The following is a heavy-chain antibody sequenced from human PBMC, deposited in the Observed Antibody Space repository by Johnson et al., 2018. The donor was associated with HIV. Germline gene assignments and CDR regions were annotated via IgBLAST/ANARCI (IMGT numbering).Heavy chain of an antibody. CDR2: ISGSGGST. CDR3: ARDRWLQLGAFDI. J-gene: IGHJ3*02. D-gene: IGHD5-24*01. Sequence: EVQLVESGGGVVQPGGSLRLSCAASGFTFSSYAMSWVRQAPGKGLEWVSAISGSGGSTYYADSVKGRFTISSDNSKNTLYLQINSLRADDTAVYYCARDRWLQLGAFDIWGQGTLVTVSS. V-gene: IGHV3-23*04. CDR1: GFTFSSYA.